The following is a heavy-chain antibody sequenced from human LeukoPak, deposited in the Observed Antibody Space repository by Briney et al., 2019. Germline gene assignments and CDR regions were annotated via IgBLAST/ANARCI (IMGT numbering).Heavy chain of an antibody. J-gene: IGHJ6*02. Sequence: SETLSLTCAVYGGSFSGYYWSWIRQPPGKGLEWIGEINHSGSTNYNPSLKSRVTISVDTSKNQFSLKLSSVTAADTAVYYCARGGVFYGMDVWGQGTTVTVSS. D-gene: IGHD5/OR15-5a*01. CDR2: INHSGST. CDR1: GGSFSGYY. CDR3: ARGGVFYGMDV. V-gene: IGHV4-34*01.